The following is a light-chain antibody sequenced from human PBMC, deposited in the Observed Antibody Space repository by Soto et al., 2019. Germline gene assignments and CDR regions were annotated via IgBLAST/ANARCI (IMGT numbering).Light chain of an antibody. J-gene: IGKJ1*01. Sequence: EIVLTQSPYTLSLSPGEGASLSCRASQSVSIDLAWYQQTPGQAPRLLIYGASTRATGIPVRFSGSASGTEFTLTISSLQSEDFTVYYCQQYNKWPLTFGQGTKVDIK. CDR1: QSVSID. CDR3: QQYNKWPLT. CDR2: GAS. V-gene: IGKV3-15*01.